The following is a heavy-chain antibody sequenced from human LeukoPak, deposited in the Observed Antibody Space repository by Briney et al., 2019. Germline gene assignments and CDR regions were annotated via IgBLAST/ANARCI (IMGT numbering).Heavy chain of an antibody. CDR2: IYYSGST. CDR3: ARSSGGKTYYDFWSGYWDYYYYMDV. V-gene: IGHV4-39*07. D-gene: IGHD3-3*01. CDR1: GGSISSSSYY. Sequence: SETLSLTCTVSGGSISSSSYYWGWIRQPPGKGLEWIGSIYYSGSTYYNPSLKSRVTISVDTSKNQFSLKLSSVTAADTAVYYCARSSGGKTYYDFWSGYWDYYYYMDVWGKGTTVTVSS. J-gene: IGHJ6*03.